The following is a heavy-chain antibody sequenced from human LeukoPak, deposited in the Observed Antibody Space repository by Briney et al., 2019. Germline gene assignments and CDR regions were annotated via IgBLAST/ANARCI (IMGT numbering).Heavy chain of an antibody. Sequence: ASVKVSCKASGYTFTGYYMHWVRQAPGQGLEWMGWINPNSGGTNYAQKFQGRVTMTRDTSISTAYMELSRLRSDDTAVYYCARGKGVGATNYFDLWGQGTLVSVSS. J-gene: IGHJ4*02. CDR2: INPNSGGT. CDR3: ARGKGVGATNYFDL. V-gene: IGHV1-2*02. CDR1: GYTFTGYY. D-gene: IGHD1-26*01.